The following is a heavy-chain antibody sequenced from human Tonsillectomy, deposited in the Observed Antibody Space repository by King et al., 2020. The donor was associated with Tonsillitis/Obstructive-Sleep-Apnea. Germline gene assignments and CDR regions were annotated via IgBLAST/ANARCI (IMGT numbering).Heavy chain of an antibody. CDR1: GFTFGDYY. CDR2: ISSSSTYT. V-gene: IGHV3-11*05. J-gene: IGHJ4*02. D-gene: IGHD6-19*01. Sequence: VQLVESGGGLVKPGGSLRLSCAASGFTFGDYYMSWIRQAPGKGLEWVSYISSSSTYTNHADSVKGRLTTSRDNAKKSLYLQMNSLRAEGTAVYYCARVSLYSSAKTVDYWGQGTLVTVSS. CDR3: ARVSLYSSAKTVDY.